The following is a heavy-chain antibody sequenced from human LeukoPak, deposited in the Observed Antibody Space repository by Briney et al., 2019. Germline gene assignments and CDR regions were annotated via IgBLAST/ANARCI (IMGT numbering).Heavy chain of an antibody. Sequence: AGGSLRLSCEASGFIFSTYNMNWVRQAPGQRLEWISSITSSSSYVFYADSVRGRFTISRDNAKNSLYLQIDSLRAEDTAVYYCARDPYSGYYGTYYYYYMDVWGKGTTVTISS. CDR3: ARDPYSGYYGTYYYYYMDV. D-gene: IGHD5-12*01. CDR2: ITSSSSYV. J-gene: IGHJ6*03. CDR1: GFIFSTYN. V-gene: IGHV3-21*01.